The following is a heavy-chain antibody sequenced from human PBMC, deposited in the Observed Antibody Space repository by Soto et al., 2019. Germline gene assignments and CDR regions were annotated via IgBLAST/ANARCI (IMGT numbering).Heavy chain of an antibody. CDR3: AADPYCGGDCYFDY. Sequence: SVKVSCKASGFTFFTSAVQWVRQARGQGLEWIGWIVVGSGNTNYAQKFQERVTITRDMSTNTAYMELTSLRSEDTAVYYCAADPYCGGDCYFDYWGQGIMVTVSS. D-gene: IGHD2-21*02. CDR1: GFTFFTSA. V-gene: IGHV1-58*01. J-gene: IGHJ4*02. CDR2: IVVGSGNT.